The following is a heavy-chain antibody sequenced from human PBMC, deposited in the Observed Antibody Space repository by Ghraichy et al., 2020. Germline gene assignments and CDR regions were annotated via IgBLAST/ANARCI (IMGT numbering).Heavy chain of an antibody. CDR2: ISYDGSNK. V-gene: IGHV3-30*18. CDR3: AKDFAIGSSHTTPFDY. Sequence: GGSLRLSCAASGFTFSSYGMHWVRQAPGKGLEWVAVISYDGSNKYYADSVKGRFTISRDNSKNTLYLQMNSLRAEDTAVYYCAKDFAIGSSHTTPFDYWGQGTLVTVSS. D-gene: IGHD1-1*01. CDR1: GFTFSSYG. J-gene: IGHJ4*02.